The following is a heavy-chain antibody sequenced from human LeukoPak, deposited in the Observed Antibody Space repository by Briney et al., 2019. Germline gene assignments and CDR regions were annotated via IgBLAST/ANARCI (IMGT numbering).Heavy chain of an antibody. V-gene: IGHV3-7*03. Sequence: PGGSLRLSCAASGFTFSNYRMTWVRQAPGKGLEWVANMNQDGSEKYFVDSLKGRSTISRDNAKNSLSLQMNSLRAEDTAVYYCARGHTVHRYWGQGTLVTVSS. CDR3: ARGHTVHRY. D-gene: IGHD2-8*02. CDR2: MNQDGSEK. CDR1: GFTFSNYR. J-gene: IGHJ4*02.